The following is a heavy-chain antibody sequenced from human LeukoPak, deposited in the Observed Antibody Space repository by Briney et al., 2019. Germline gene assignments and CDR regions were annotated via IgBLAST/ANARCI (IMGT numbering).Heavy chain of an antibody. D-gene: IGHD6-19*01. J-gene: IGHJ4*02. CDR3: AKTDYSSGWYVALN. CDR1: GFTFNSFA. V-gene: IGHV3-23*01. CDR2: ISGSGGST. Sequence: GGSLRLSCAASGFTFNSFAMSWVRQAPGKGLEWVSAISGSGGSTYYADSVKGRFTISRDNSKNTLYLQMNSLRAEDTAVYYCAKTDYSSGWYVALNWGQGTLVTVSS.